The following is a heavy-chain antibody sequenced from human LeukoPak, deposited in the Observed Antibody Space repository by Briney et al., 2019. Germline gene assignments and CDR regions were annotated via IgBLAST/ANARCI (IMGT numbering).Heavy chain of an antibody. CDR3: AREGRSGYDLTGYYGMDV. CDR1: GFTFSSYE. V-gene: IGHV3-48*03. D-gene: IGHD5-12*01. CDR2: ISSSGSTM. J-gene: IGHJ6*04. Sequence: GGSLRLSCAASGFTFSSYEMNWVRQAPGKGLEWVSYISSSGSTMYYADSVKGRFTISRDNAKNSLYVQMNSLRAEDTAVYYCAREGRSGYDLTGYYGMDVWGKGTTVTVSS.